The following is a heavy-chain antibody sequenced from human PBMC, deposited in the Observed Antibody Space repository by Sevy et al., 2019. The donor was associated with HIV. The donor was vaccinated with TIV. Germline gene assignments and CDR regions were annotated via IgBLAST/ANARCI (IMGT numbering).Heavy chain of an antibody. CDR3: ARVGYGMDV. Sequence: ASVNVSCKASGYTFTSYGISWVRQAPGQGVEWMVWISAYNGNTNYAQKLQGRVTITTDTSTSTAYMELRRLRSDDTAVYYCARVGYGMDVWGQGATVTVSS. CDR1: GYTFTSYG. J-gene: IGHJ6*02. V-gene: IGHV1-18*01. D-gene: IGHD3-10*01. CDR2: ISAYNGNT.